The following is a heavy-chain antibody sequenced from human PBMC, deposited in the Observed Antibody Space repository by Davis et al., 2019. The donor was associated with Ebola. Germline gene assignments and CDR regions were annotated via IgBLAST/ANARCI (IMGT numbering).Heavy chain of an antibody. V-gene: IGHV3-23*01. CDR1: GFTFSSYA. D-gene: IGHD3-3*01. J-gene: IGHJ4*02. CDR2: ITGSGGRT. Sequence: PGGSLRLSCAASGFTFSSYAMSWVRQAPGKGPEWVSAITGSGGRTYYADSVKGRFTTSRDNSKNTVYLQMNSLRAEDTAVYFCARGLEAYYDFWSAYFLDRYWGQGTLVTVSS. CDR3: ARGLEAYYDFWSAYFLDRY.